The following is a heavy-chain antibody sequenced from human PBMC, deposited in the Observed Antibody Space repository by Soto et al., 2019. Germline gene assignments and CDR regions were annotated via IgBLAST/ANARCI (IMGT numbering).Heavy chain of an antibody. CDR3: ARGFRYSPTSPLDY. D-gene: IGHD1-1*01. CDR2: INHSGST. Sequence: LSLTCAVYGGSFSGYYWSWIRQPPGKGLEWIGEINHSGSTNYNPSLKSRVTISVDTSKNQFSLKLSSVTAADTAVYYCARGFRYSPTSPLDYWGQGTLVTVSS. CDR1: GGSFSGYY. V-gene: IGHV4-34*01. J-gene: IGHJ4*02.